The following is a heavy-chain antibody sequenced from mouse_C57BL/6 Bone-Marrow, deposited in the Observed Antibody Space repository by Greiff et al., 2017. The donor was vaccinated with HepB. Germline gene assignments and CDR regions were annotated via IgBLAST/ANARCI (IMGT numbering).Heavy chain of an antibody. V-gene: IGHV1-26*01. J-gene: IGHJ1*03. Sequence: EVQLQQSGPELVKPGASVKISCKASGYTFTDYYMNWVKQSHGKSLEWIGDINPNNGGTSYNQKFKGKATLTVDKSSSTAYMELRSLTSEDSAVYYCAKSSYCYFDVWGTGTTVTVSS. CDR1: GYTFTDYY. CDR3: AKSSYCYFDV. CDR2: INPNNGGT. D-gene: IGHD1-1*01.